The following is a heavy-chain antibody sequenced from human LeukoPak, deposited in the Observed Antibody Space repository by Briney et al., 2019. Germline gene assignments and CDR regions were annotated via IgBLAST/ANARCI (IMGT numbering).Heavy chain of an antibody. D-gene: IGHD3-9*01. Sequence: PSETLSLTCNVSGGSISTTTNSWGWAWIRQRPTKGLEWIGSIYYGGSPYYTSSLKSRVTISVDTSKNQFSLKLASLTAADTAVYYCARRPTYFGWRPSESPSYFDFWGQGTLVTVSS. CDR2: IYYGGSP. J-gene: IGHJ4*02. CDR1: GGSISTTTNS. V-gene: IGHV4-39*01. CDR3: ARRPTYFGWRPSESPSYFDF.